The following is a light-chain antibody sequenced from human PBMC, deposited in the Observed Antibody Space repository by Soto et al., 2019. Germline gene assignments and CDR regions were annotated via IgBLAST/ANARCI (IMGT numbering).Light chain of an antibody. CDR1: QSVSSY. CDR3: QQYNNWPLLT. J-gene: IGKJ4*01. Sequence: EIVMTQSPATLSVSPGERATLSCRASQSVSSYLAWYQQKPGQAPRLHIYGASTRATGIPARFSGSGSGTEFTLTISSLQSEDFAVYYCQQYNNWPLLTFGGGTKVEIK. CDR2: GAS. V-gene: IGKV3-15*01.